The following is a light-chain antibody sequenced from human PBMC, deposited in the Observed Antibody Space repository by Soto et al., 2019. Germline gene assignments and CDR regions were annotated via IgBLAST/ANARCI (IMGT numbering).Light chain of an antibody. J-gene: IGLJ1*01. CDR3: QVWDVSTFQPHL. CDR2: DYS. V-gene: IGLV3-21*02. CDR1: NIGRKS. Sequence: SYELTQPPSVSVALGQTARVTCGGNNIGRKSVHWYQQMPGQAPVLVVSDYSDRPSGIPERFSGSKSGNTATLTISRVEAGDEADYYCQVWDVSTFQPHLFGTETQVTVL.